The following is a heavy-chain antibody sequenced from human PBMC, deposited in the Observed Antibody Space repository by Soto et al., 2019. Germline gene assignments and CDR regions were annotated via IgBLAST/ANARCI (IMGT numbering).Heavy chain of an antibody. D-gene: IGHD3-9*01. CDR2: ISASGGST. CDR1: GFTFSSYA. Sequence: PGGSLRLSCAASGFTFSSYAMSWVRQAPGKGLGWVSSISASGGSTYYADSVKGRFTISRDNSKNTLYLQMNSLRAEDTAVYYCAKEGYFGYYYGIDVWGQGTTVTVSS. J-gene: IGHJ6*02. CDR3: AKEGYFGYYYGIDV. V-gene: IGHV3-23*01.